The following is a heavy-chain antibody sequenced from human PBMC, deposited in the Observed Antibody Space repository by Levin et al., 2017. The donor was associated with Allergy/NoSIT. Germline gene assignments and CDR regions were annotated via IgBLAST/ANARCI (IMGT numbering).Heavy chain of an antibody. CDR1: GFTFSSYA. CDR2: ISYDGSNK. V-gene: IGHV3-30*04. CDR3: ARITFSSFDY. J-gene: IGHJ4*02. Sequence: GESLKISCAASGFTFSSYAMHWVRQAPGKGLEWVAVISYDGSNKYYADSVKGRFTISRDNSKNTLYLQMNSLRAEDTAVYHCARITFSSFDYWGQGTLVTVSS.